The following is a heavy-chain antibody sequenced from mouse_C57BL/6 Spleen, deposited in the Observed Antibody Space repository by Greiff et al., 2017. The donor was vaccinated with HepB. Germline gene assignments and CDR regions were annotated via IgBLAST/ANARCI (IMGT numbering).Heavy chain of an antibody. CDR3: ARHTTVVAPFDY. Sequence: QVQLKQPGTELVKPGASVKLSCKASGYTFTSYWMHWVKQRPGQGLEWIGNINPSNGGTNYNEKFKSKATLTVDKSSSTAYMQLSSLTSEDSAVYYCARHTTVVAPFDYWGQGTTLTVSS. J-gene: IGHJ2*01. CDR2: INPSNGGT. V-gene: IGHV1-53*01. D-gene: IGHD1-1*01. CDR1: GYTFTSYW.